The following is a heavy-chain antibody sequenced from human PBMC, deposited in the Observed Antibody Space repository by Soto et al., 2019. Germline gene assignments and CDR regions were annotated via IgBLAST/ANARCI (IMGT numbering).Heavy chain of an antibody. J-gene: IGHJ5*02. CDR3: ARDWSLELCGGPPFDP. V-gene: IGHV1-3*01. CDR2: INAGNGNT. D-gene: IGHD1-7*01. CDR1: GYTFTSYA. Sequence: ASVKVSCKASGYTFTSYAMHWVRQAPGQRLEWMGWINAGNGNTKYSQKFQGRVTITRDTSASTAYMELSSLRSEDTAVYYCARDWSLELCGGPPFDPWGQGTLVTVSS.